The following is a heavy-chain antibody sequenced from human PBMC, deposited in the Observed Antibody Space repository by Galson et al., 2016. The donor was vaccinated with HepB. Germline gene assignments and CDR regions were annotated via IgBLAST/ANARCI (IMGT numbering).Heavy chain of an antibody. D-gene: IGHD3-22*01. Sequence: SLRLSCAASGLIFSPYWMHWVRQAPGKGLMWLSHINSDGSTTAYADSVRGRFSISRDNSKNTLYLQMNSLRAEDTAVYYCARGTITMIVVWGQGTLVTVSS. CDR3: ARGTITMIVV. V-gene: IGHV3-74*03. CDR1: GLIFSPYW. CDR2: INSDGSTT. J-gene: IGHJ4*02.